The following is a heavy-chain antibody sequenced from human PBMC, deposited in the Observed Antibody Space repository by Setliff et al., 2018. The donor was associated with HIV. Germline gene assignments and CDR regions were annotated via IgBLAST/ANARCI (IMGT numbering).Heavy chain of an antibody. CDR3: ARGHDNKYYYFYYMDV. Sequence: SETLSLTCTVSGDSISSGSYFWIWIRQPAGKGLEWIGHISTTGSTNYNPSLESRVIMSVDTSRNQFSLKLSSVTAADTAVYYCARGHDNKYYYFYYMDVWGKGTTVTVSS. D-gene: IGHD3-9*01. V-gene: IGHV4-61*09. J-gene: IGHJ6*03. CDR1: GDSISSGSYF. CDR2: ISTTGST.